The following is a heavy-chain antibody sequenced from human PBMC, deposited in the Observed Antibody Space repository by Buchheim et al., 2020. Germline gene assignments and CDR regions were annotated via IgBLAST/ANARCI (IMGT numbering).Heavy chain of an antibody. CDR2: VYYSGGT. J-gene: IGHJ4*02. Sequence: QVQLQESGPGLVKPSETMSLTCTVSGGSVSSGSYYWSWIRQPPGKGLEWIGYVYYSGGTNYNPSLRSRVTISVDTSKNQLSLKLSSVTAADRAVYYCTRLISDILTGAYFDYWGQGTL. CDR1: GGSVSSGSYY. D-gene: IGHD3-9*01. V-gene: IGHV4-61*01. CDR3: TRLISDILTGAYFDY.